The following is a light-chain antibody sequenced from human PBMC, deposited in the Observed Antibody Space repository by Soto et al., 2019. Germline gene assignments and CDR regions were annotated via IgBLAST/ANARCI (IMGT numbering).Light chain of an antibody. Sequence: SYELTQPPSVSVSPGQTASINCSGDALPKKYAYWYQQKPGQAPVLVMYKDTVRSSGIPERFSASSSGTTVTSTISGVQAEDEADYYCQSSDNSNSYVVFGGGTQLTVL. CDR2: KDT. CDR3: QSSDNSNSYVV. V-gene: IGLV3-25*03. CDR1: ALPKKY. J-gene: IGLJ2*01.